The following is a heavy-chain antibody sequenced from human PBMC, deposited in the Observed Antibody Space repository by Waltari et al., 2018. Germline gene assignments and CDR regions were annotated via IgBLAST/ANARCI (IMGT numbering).Heavy chain of an antibody. CDR2: IHPNTGGT. Sequence: QVHLVQSGAEVQKPGASVKVSCKASGYTFRAYYIHWVRQAPGQGLEWMGWIHPNTGGTNYAQKFQGRVTMARDTSINTAYMELTRLKSDDTAVYYCASPFTIFGVNTDDPGLMDVWGQGTTVTVSS. V-gene: IGHV1-2*02. CDR3: ASPFTIFGVNTDDPGLMDV. J-gene: IGHJ6*02. CDR1: GYTFRAYY. D-gene: IGHD3-3*01.